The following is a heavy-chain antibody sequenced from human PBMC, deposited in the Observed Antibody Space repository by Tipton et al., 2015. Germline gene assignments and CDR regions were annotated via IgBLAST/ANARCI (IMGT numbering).Heavy chain of an antibody. CDR3: AGDGYNSNYFDY. V-gene: IGHV4-31*03. CDR2: IFYTGST. Sequence: TLSLTCTVSGGAITSDGFYWSWIRQHPGKGLEWIGYIFYTGSTYYNPSLKSRATLSVDTSKNQFSLKLSSVTAADTDVYYCAGDGYNSNYFDYWGQGTLVTVSS. CDR1: GGAITSDGFY. J-gene: IGHJ4*02. D-gene: IGHD5-24*01.